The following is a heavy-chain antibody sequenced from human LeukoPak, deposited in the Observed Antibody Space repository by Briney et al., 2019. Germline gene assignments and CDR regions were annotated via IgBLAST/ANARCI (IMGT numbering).Heavy chain of an antibody. V-gene: IGHV3-48*03. CDR2: ISSSGSAK. J-gene: IGHJ4*02. D-gene: IGHD6-13*01. CDR3: ARGDDSSSWYLFDY. CDR1: GFTFSSHE. Sequence: GGSLRLSCAASGFTFSSHEMNWVRQAPGKGLEWVSYISSSGSAKYYADSVKGRFTISRDNAKNSLYLQMNSLRAEDTAVYYCARGDDSSSWYLFDYWGQGTLVTVSS.